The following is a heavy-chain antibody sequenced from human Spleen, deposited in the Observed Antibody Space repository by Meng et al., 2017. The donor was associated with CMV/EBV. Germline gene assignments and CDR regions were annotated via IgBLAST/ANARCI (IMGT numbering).Heavy chain of an antibody. Sequence: GGSLRLSCAASGFTFSSYGMHWVRQAPGKGLEWVAFIRYDGSNKYYADSVKGRFTISRDNAKNSLYLQVNSVTAEDTAIYFCAKLLGTVTTYDYWGLGTLVTVSS. CDR2: IRYDGSNK. V-gene: IGHV3-30*02. CDR1: GFTFSSYG. CDR3: AKLLGTVTTYDY. J-gene: IGHJ4*02. D-gene: IGHD4-17*01.